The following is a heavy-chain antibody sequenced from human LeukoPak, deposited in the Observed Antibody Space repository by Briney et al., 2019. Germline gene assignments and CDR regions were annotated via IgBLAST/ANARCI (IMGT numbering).Heavy chain of an antibody. CDR2: IKQDGSDT. D-gene: IGHD3-16*01. CDR1: GLTFSSFW. Sequence: PGGSLRLSCAVSGLTFSSFWMSWVRQAPGKGPEWVATIKQDGSDTYYMDSVKGRFTISRDNAESSLHLQMSSVRADDTAVYYCARGHLGLNYWGQGTLVTVSS. J-gene: IGHJ4*02. CDR3: ARGHLGLNY. V-gene: IGHV3-7*01.